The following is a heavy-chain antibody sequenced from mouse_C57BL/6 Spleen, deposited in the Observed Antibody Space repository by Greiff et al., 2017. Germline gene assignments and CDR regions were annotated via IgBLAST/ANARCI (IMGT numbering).Heavy chain of an antibody. Sequence: QVQLQQPGAELVRPGTSVKLSCKASGYTFTSYWMHWVKQRPGQGLEWIGVIDPSDSYTNYNQKFKGKATLTVDTSSSTAYMQLSSLTSEDSAVYYWARRGGDKDFDYWGQGTTLTVSS. D-gene: IGHD3-3*01. CDR3: ARRGGDKDFDY. CDR1: GYTFTSYW. V-gene: IGHV1-59*01. J-gene: IGHJ2*01. CDR2: IDPSDSYT.